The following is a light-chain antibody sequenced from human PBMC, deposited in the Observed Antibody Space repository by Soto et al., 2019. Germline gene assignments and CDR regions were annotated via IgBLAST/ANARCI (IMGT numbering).Light chain of an antibody. CDR3: SSYAGINNLWV. Sequence: QSALTQPPSASGSPGQSVTISCTGTSSDVGGYKYVSWYQQHPGKAPKLMIFGVNKRPSGVPDRFSGSKSGNTASLTVSGLQAEDEADYYCSSYAGINNLWVFGTGTKLTVL. J-gene: IGLJ1*01. CDR2: GVN. V-gene: IGLV2-8*01. CDR1: SSDVGGYKY.